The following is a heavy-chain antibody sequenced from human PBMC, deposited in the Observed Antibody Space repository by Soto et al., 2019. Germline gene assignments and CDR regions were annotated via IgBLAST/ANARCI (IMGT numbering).Heavy chain of an antibody. V-gene: IGHV3-23*03. CDR2: IYSGGAT. CDR3: AKVGPYDSHAYYGY. Sequence: GGSLRLSCVASGFTLSTYAMSWVRQAPGKGLEWVSVIYSGGATHYAVSVKGRLIISRDKSKNTVDLQMNSLRAEDTAVYYCAKVGPYDSHAYYGYWGQGTVVTVSS. J-gene: IGHJ4*02. D-gene: IGHD3-22*01. CDR1: GFTLSTYA.